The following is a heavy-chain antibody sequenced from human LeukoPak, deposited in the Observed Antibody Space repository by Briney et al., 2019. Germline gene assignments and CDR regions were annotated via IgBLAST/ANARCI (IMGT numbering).Heavy chain of an antibody. CDR1: GYTFTGYY. D-gene: IGHD1-26*01. V-gene: IGHV1-2*02. CDR3: APSGELPDFYFDY. CDR2: INPNSGGT. Sequence: GASVKVSCKASGYTFTGYYMHWVRQAPGQGLEWMGWINPNSGGTNYAQKFQGRVSMTRDTSISTAYMELSRLRSDDTAVYYCAPSGELPDFYFDYWGQGTLLTVSS. J-gene: IGHJ4*02.